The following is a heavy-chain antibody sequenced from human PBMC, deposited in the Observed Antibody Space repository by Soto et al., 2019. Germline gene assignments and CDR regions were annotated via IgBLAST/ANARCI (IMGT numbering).Heavy chain of an antibody. Sequence: QVQLQQWGAGLLKPSETLSLTCAVSGGSLSGYYWCWIRQPPGKALEWVGEINYSGNTNSNPSLKSRVTISGATSKNQLFLNLSSVTAADTAMDYCARHHVRGRTIAGAAEFWGQGTLVTVSS. CDR1: GGSLSGYY. D-gene: IGHD1-26*01. CDR2: INYSGNT. J-gene: IGHJ4*02. CDR3: ARHHVRGRTIAGAAEF. V-gene: IGHV4-34*01.